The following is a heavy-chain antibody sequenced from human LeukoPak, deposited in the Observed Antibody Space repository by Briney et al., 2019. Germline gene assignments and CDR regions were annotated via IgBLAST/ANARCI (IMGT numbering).Heavy chain of an antibody. CDR3: ARDDYLGY. CDR1: GFTFSAYW. D-gene: IGHD3-16*01. CDR2: IKQDGSGT. V-gene: IGHV3-7*05. Sequence: QPGGSLRLSCAASGFTFSAYWMAWVRQAPGRGLEWVAHIKQDGSGTNYVDPVKGRFTISRDNAKNSVYLQMNSVRAEDTAVYYCARDDYLGYWGQGTLVTVSS. J-gene: IGHJ4*02.